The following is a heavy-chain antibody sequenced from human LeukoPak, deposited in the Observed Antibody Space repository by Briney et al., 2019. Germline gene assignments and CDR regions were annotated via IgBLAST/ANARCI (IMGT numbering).Heavy chain of an antibody. CDR2: IYHSGST. D-gene: IGHD3-16*01. J-gene: IGHJ4*02. CDR1: GYSISSGYY. CDR3: AQQSLRSPDY. V-gene: IGHV4-38-2*01. Sequence: PSETLSLTCAASGYSISSGYYWGWIRQPPGKGLEWIGNIYHSGSTYYNPSLKSRVTISVDTSKNQFSLKLSSVTAADTAVYYCAQQSLRSPDYLGQGTLVTVSS.